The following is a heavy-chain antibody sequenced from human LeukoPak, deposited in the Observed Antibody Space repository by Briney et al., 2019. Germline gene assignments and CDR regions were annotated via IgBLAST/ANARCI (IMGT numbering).Heavy chain of an antibody. CDR1: GFSLPTGGEG. V-gene: IGHV2-5*01. J-gene: IGHJ4*02. CDR2: IYGNDDK. Sequence: SGPTLVKPAQTLTLTSTFSGFSLPTGGEGVGWIRQPPGKALEWLSFIYGNDDKRYSPSLKSRLTITKDTSKNQVVLIMTNMDPVDTATYYCAHRFSAIFAFDYWGQGTLVTVSS. CDR3: AHRFSAIFAFDY. D-gene: IGHD1-26*01.